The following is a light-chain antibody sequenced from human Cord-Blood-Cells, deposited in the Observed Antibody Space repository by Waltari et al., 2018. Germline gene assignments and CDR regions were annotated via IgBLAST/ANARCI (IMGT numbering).Light chain of an antibody. CDR3: QQYYXXXLT. V-gene: IGKV4-1*01. Sequence: DLVMTXSPDSLAVSLXXRATXXCKXXXSVXYSSKNKNYLAWYQQKPRQPPKLLIYWASTRESGVPDRFSGSGSGTDFTLTISSLQAEDVAVYYCQQYYXXXLTFGXXTKVEIK. CDR2: WAS. CDR1: XSVXYSSKNKNY. J-gene: IGKJ4*01.